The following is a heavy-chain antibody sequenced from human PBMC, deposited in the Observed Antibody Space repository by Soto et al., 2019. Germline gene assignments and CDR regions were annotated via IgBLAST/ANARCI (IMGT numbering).Heavy chain of an antibody. CDR3: VRATYFSDSSGYTRCFDY. V-gene: IGHV3-23*01. D-gene: IGHD3-22*01. CDR1: GITLSSYA. CDR2: ISASGGST. Sequence: GGSLSLSCAASGITLSSYAMSWVRQAPGKGPEWVSGISASGGSTSYAASVKGRFTTSRDESKNSVYLQMNSLKTEDTAVYYCVRATYFSDSSGYTRCFDYWGQGTLVTVSS. J-gene: IGHJ4*02.